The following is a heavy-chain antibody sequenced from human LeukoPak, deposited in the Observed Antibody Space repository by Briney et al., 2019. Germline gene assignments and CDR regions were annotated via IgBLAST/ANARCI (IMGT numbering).Heavy chain of an antibody. CDR3: ASGVGGYYDILTGWYPYYMDV. CDR1: GFTFSSYE. J-gene: IGHJ6*03. CDR2: ISSSGSTI. Sequence: PGGSLRLSCAASGFTFSSYEMNWVGQAPGKGVEGGSYISSSGSTIYYADSVKGRFTISRDNAKNSLYLQMNSLRAEDTAVYYCASGVGGYYDILTGWYPYYMDVWGKGTTVTVSS. V-gene: IGHV3-48*03. D-gene: IGHD3-9*01.